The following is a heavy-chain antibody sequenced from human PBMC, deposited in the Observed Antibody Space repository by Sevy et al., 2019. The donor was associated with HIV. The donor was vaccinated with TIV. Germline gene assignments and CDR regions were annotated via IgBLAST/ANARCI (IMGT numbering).Heavy chain of an antibody. Sequence: SETLSLTCTVSGGSINSKYWSWIRQPPGKGLEWIGYIYYSGSTNYNPSLKSRLTISVDTSNSQLSLKMSYVTAADTAVYYCARQMSLTGSEDRPRLLDYFGYWGQGILVTVSS. CDR2: IYYSGST. D-gene: IGHD2-8*02. CDR1: GGSINSKY. J-gene: IGHJ4*02. V-gene: IGHV4-59*08. CDR3: ARQMSLTGSEDRPRLLDYFGY.